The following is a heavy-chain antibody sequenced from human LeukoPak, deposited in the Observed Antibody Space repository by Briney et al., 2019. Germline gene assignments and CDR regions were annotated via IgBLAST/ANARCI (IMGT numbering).Heavy chain of an antibody. Sequence: GGSLRLSCAASGFTFRSYDMHWVRQAPGKGLEWVAVVWYDESNKYYVDSVKGRFTISRDNSKNTLYLQMNSLRAEDTAVYYCARSGYSSGVYYFDYWGQGTLVTVSS. D-gene: IGHD6-19*01. CDR3: ARSGYSSGVYYFDY. J-gene: IGHJ4*02. CDR2: VWYDESNK. V-gene: IGHV3-33*01. CDR1: GFTFRSYD.